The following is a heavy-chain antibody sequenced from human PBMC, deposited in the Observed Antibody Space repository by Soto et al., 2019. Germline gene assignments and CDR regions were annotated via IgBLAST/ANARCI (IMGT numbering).Heavy chain of an antibody. V-gene: IGHV1-69*06. CDR3: TRDGDSADYGY. Sequence: QVQLVQSGAEVKRPGSSVKVSCKASGDTFGRNAIHWVRQAPGQGLEWMGGIIPMFPTTNYAQKFKGRLTIYAGKSTGTAYMEMTSLRSEDTAVYYCTRDGDSADYGYWGQGTLVTVSS. CDR1: GDTFGRNA. D-gene: IGHD2-21*01. J-gene: IGHJ4*02. CDR2: IIPMFPTT.